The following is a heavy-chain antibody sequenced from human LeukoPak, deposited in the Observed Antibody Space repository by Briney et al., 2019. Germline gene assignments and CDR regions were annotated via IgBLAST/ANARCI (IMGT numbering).Heavy chain of an antibody. Sequence: ASVKVSCKASGYTFTCYGISWVRQAPGQGLEWMGWISAYNGNTNYAQKLQGRVTMTTDTSTSTAYMELRSLRSDDTAVYYCARDGSYCSSTSCYVVAPFDYWGQGTLVTVSS. D-gene: IGHD2-2*01. CDR1: GYTFTCYG. V-gene: IGHV1-18*01. CDR2: ISAYNGNT. CDR3: ARDGSYCSSTSCYVVAPFDY. J-gene: IGHJ4*02.